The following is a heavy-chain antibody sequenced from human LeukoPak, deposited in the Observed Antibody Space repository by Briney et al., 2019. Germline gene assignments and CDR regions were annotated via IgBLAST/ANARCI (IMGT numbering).Heavy chain of an antibody. CDR3: ARDLGQQWFDP. V-gene: IGHV4-59*11. D-gene: IGHD1/OR15-1a*01. Sequence: PSETPSLTCTVSGGSISSHYWSWIRQPPGKGLEWIGYIYYSGSTNYNPSLKSRVTISVDTSKNQFSLKLSPVTAADTAVYYCARDLGQQWFDPWGQGTLVTVSS. CDR1: GGSISSHY. J-gene: IGHJ5*02. CDR2: IYYSGST.